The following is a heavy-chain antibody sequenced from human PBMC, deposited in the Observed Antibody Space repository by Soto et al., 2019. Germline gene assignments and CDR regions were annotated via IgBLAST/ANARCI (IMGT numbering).Heavy chain of an antibody. CDR1: GFSVRSNH. CDR3: AGNFMVNTGGYGLDV. V-gene: IGHV3-66*01. J-gene: IGHJ6*02. CDR2: LYSGGST. D-gene: IGHD7-27*01. Sequence: EEQLVESGGGLVQPGGSRRLSCEASGFSVRSNHMTWVRQAPGKGLEWVSVLYSGGSTYYADSVQGRFTVSRDNSKNNLFLQMTSPRADDTAVVFCAGNFMVNTGGYGLDVWGQGTTVIVSS.